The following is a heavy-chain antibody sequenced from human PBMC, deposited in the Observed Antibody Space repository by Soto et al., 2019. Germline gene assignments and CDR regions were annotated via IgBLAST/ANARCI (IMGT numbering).Heavy chain of an antibody. V-gene: IGHV3-23*01. CDR1: GFTFSSYA. CDR2: ISGSGGST. J-gene: IGHJ5*02. CDR3: AKGSGSGSYYKGWFDP. Sequence: EVQLLESGGGLVQPGGSLRLSCAASGFTFSSYAMSWVRQAPGKGLEWVSAISGSGGSTYYADSVKGRFTISRDNYKNPLDLQSNSPRAEDTAVYYCAKGSGSGSYYKGWFDPWGQGTLVTVSS. D-gene: IGHD3-10*01.